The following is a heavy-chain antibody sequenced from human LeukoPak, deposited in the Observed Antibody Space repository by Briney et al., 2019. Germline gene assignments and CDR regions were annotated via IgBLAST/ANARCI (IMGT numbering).Heavy chain of an antibody. Sequence: PGGSLRLSCAASGFTFSSYAMTWVRQAPGKGLEWGSVIVGSGGRTFYADSLKGRFTISRDNSKSTLYLQMNSLRAEDTAVYYCAKHFTVGNFDYWGQGTLVTVSS. CDR3: AKHFTVGNFDY. V-gene: IGHV3-23*01. CDR1: GFTFSSYA. D-gene: IGHD1-1*01. J-gene: IGHJ4*02. CDR2: IVGSGGRT.